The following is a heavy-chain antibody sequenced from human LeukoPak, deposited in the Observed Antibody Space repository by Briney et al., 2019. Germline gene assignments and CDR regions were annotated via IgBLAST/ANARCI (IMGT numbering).Heavy chain of an antibody. CDR1: GFTFSSYV. CDR2: ISGSGDST. CDR3: ARDHYYDSSGYPGFDY. J-gene: IGHJ4*02. D-gene: IGHD3-22*01. Sequence: GGSLRLSCAASGFTFSSYVMSWVRQAPGKGLEWVSGISGSGDSTYYADSVKGRFTISRDNSKNTLYLQMNSLRAEDTAVYYCARDHYYDSSGYPGFDYWGQGTLVTVSS. V-gene: IGHV3-23*01.